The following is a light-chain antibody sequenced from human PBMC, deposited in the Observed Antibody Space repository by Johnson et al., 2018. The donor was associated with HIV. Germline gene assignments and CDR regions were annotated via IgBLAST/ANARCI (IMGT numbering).Light chain of an antibody. CDR2: ENN. J-gene: IGLJ1*01. V-gene: IGLV1-51*02. Sequence: QAVLTQPPSVSAAPGQKVTISCSGSSSNIGNNYVSWYQQLPGTAPKLLIYENNKRPSGIPGRFSGSKSGPSATLGITGLQTGDEADYYCGTWDSSLSVLYVFGTGTKVTVL. CDR1: SSNIGNNY. CDR3: GTWDSSLSVLYV.